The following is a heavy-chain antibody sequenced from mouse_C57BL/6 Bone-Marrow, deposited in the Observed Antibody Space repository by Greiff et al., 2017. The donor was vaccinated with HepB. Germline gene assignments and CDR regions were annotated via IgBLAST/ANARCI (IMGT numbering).Heavy chain of an antibody. CDR2: IYPRSGNT. J-gene: IGHJ1*03. D-gene: IGHD1-1*01. CDR1: GYTFTSYG. V-gene: IGHV1-81*01. Sequence: VKLQESGAELARPGASVKLSCKASGYTFTSYGISWVKQRTGQGLEWIGEIYPRSGNTYYNEKFKGKATLTADKSSSTAYMELRSLTSEDSAVYFCARSGATGSSWYFDVWGTGTTVTVSS. CDR3: ARSGATGSSWYFDV.